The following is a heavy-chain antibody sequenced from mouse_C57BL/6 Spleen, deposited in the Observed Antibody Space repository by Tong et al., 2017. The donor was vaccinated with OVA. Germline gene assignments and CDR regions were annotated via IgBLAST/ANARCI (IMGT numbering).Heavy chain of an antibody. CDR2: ISSGGGST. CDR3: ARHYYSTSFAY. J-gene: IGHJ3*01. CDR1: GFAFSSYD. D-gene: IGHD2-5*01. V-gene: IGHV5-12-1*01. Sequence: EVQLQESGGGLVKPGGSLKLSCAASGFAFSSYDMSWVRQTPEKRLEWVAYISSGGGSTYYPDTVKGRFTISRDNAKDSLYLQMISLKSENTAMYYCARHYYSTSFAYWDQGTLVSFSA.